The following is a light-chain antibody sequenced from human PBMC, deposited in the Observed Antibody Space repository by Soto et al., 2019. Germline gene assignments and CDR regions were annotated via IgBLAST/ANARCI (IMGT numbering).Light chain of an antibody. CDR1: QSVSSSY. J-gene: IGKJ3*01. CDR2: GAS. CDR3: QQYGSSFT. Sequence: EIVLTQSPGTLFLTPGERATLSCRASQSVSSSYLAWYQQKPGQAPRLLIYGASSRATGIPDRFSGSGSGTDFTLTISRLEPEDFAVYYCQQYGSSFTFGPGIKVDIK. V-gene: IGKV3-20*01.